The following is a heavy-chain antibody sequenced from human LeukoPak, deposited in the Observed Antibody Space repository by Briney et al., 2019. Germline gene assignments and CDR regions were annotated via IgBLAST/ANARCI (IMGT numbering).Heavy chain of an antibody. J-gene: IGHJ4*02. CDR2: ISSSSSYI. D-gene: IGHD5-24*01. Sequence: GGSLRLSCAASGFTFSSYSMNWVRQAPGKGLEWVSSISSSSSYIYYADSVKGRFTISRDNAKNSLYLQMNSLRAEDTAVYYCASPRPRDGYNYVIDYWGQGTLVTVSS. V-gene: IGHV3-21*04. CDR1: GFTFSSYS. CDR3: ASPRPRDGYNYVIDY.